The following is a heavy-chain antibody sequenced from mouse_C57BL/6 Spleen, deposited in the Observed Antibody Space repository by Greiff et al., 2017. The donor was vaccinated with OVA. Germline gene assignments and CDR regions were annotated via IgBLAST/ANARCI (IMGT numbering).Heavy chain of an antibody. Sequence: VQLQQSGPELVKPGASVKISCKASGYAFSSSWMNWVKQRPGKGLEWIGRIYPGDGDTNYNGKFKGKATLTADKSSSTAYMQLSSLTSEDSAVYFCARSEGDGYSWFAYWGQGTLVTVSA. V-gene: IGHV1-82*01. J-gene: IGHJ3*01. CDR1: GYAFSSSW. D-gene: IGHD2-3*01. CDR2: IYPGDGDT. CDR3: ARSEGDGYSWFAY.